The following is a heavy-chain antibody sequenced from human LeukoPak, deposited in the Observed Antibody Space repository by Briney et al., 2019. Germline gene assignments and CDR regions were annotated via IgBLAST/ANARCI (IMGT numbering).Heavy chain of an antibody. J-gene: IGHJ6*03. Sequence: PGGSLRLSCAASGFTFSSYSMNWVRQAPGKGLEWVSSISSSSNYIYYADSVKGRFTISRDNAKNSLYLQMNGLRAEDTAGYYCARDDDKYYMDVWGKGTTVTVSS. CDR1: GFTFSSYS. CDR3: ARDDDKYYMDV. V-gene: IGHV3-21*01. CDR2: ISSSSNYI.